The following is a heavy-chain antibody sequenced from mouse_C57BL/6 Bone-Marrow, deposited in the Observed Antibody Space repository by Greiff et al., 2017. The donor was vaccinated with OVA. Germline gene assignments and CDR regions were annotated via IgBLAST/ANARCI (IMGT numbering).Heavy chain of an antibody. Sequence: EVQLQQSGPELVKPGASVKISRKASGYTFTDYYMNWVKQSHGKSLEWIGDINPNNGGTSYNQKFKGKATLTVDKASSTAYMEPRSLTSEDSAVYSYARDFYYDSIFWGQGTTPTVPA. CDR3: ARDFYYDSIF. CDR1: GYTFTDYY. D-gene: IGHD1-1*01. CDR2: INPNNGGT. J-gene: IGHJ2*01. V-gene: IGHV1-26*01.